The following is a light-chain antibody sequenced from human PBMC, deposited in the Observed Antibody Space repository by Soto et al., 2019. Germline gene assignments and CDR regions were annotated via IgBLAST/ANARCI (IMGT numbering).Light chain of an antibody. J-gene: IGKJ4*01. CDR1: QSVSSSY. CDR3: QQFGT. Sequence: EIVLTQSPGTLSLSPGERATLSCRASQSVSSSYLAWYLQKPGQAPRLLIYGASSRATGIPDRFSGSGSGTDFTLTISRLEPEDFAVYYCQQFGTFGGGTKVEIK. V-gene: IGKV3-20*01. CDR2: GAS.